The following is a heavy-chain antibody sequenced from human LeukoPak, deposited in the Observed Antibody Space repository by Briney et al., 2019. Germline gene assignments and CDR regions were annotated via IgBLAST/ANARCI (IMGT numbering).Heavy chain of an antibody. D-gene: IGHD1-26*01. CDR1: GFIAGIKY. CDR2: IYSGGIT. J-gene: IGHJ4*02. CDR3: AREADGAGADRGYFDC. Sequence: GGSLRLSCAASGFIAGIKYMSWVRQAPGQGLEWVSVIYSGGITKYADSVKGRFTISRDNSKNMVYLQMNSLRAEDTAVYYCAREADGAGADRGYFDCWGPGTLVIVSS. V-gene: IGHV3-66*01.